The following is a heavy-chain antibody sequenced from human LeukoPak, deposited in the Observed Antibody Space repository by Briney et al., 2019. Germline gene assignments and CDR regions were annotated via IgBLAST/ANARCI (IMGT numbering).Heavy chain of an antibody. Sequence: GGSPRLSCAASGFTFSNYAMSWVRQAPGKGLEWVSSFSGSGDNTYYADSVKGRFTISRDNSKNTLYLQMNSLRAEDTAVYYCAKSRSGSTSCYNYWGQGTQVTVSS. J-gene: IGHJ4*02. V-gene: IGHV3-23*01. D-gene: IGHD2-2*02. CDR3: AKSRSGSTSCYNY. CDR2: FSGSGDNT. CDR1: GFTFSNYA.